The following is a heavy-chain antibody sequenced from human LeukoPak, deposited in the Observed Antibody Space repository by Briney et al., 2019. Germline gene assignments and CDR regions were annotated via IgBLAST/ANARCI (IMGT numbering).Heavy chain of an antibody. J-gene: IGHJ4*02. CDR3: ARDHMSSNYIVGATPSDY. D-gene: IGHD1-26*01. Sequence: GASVKVSCKASGYTLTTYGISWVRQAPGQGLEWMGWISAYSGNTNYVQKFQGRFTMTTDTSTSTAYMELRSLRSDDTAVYYCARDHMSSNYIVGATPSDYWGQGTLVTVSS. V-gene: IGHV1-18*01. CDR2: ISAYSGNT. CDR1: GYTLTTYG.